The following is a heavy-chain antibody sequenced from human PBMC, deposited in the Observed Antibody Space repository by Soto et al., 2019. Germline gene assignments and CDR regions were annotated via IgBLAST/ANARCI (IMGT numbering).Heavy chain of an antibody. D-gene: IGHD3-10*01. CDR3: ASGGLLWFRESSSDY. J-gene: IGHJ4*02. Sequence: PSETLSLTCAVSGGSISSSNWWSWVRQPPGKGLEWIGEIYHSGSTNYNPSLKSRVTISVDKSKNQFSLKLSSVTAADTAVYYCASGGLLWFRESSSDYWGQGTLVNVSS. CDR2: IYHSGST. V-gene: IGHV4-4*02. CDR1: GGSISSSNW.